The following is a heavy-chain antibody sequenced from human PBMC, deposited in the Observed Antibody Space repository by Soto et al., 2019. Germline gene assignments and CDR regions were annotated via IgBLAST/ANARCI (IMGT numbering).Heavy chain of an antibody. J-gene: IGHJ4*02. CDR2: IYDGGST. CDR1: GDSISHVNYC. CDR3: ARGPSGDKVDY. D-gene: IGHD7-27*01. V-gene: IGHV4-30-4*01. Sequence: QVQLQESGPGLVKPSQTLSLTCTVSGDSISHVNYCWSWIRQPPDKGLEWIGPIYDGGSTYNNPSLTSRVTIAVDTSKNQFSLQLRSVSAADTAVYYCARGPSGDKVDYWGQGTLVTVSS.